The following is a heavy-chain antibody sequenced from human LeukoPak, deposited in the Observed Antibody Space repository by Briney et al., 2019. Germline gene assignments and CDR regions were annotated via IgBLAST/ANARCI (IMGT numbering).Heavy chain of an antibody. D-gene: IGHD3-3*01. V-gene: IGHV3-23*01. Sequence: GGSLRLSCAASGFTFSSYAMSWVRQAPGKGLEWISGISGSGGSTYYADSVKGRFTISRDNSKNTLYLQMNSLRAEDTAVYYCAKRSGGPSPFDYWGQGTLVTVSS. J-gene: IGHJ4*02. CDR3: AKRSGGPSPFDY. CDR2: ISGSGGST. CDR1: GFTFSSYA.